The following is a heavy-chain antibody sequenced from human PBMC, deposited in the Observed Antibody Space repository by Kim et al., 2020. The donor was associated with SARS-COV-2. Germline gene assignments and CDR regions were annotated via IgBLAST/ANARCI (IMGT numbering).Heavy chain of an antibody. Sequence: GGSLRLSCAASGFTFGPFWMAWVRQAPGKGPEWVANIKGDGSENYYVDSVEGRFTISRDNAKATMYLQMNSLRVEDTAIYYCVRAGKTWGMDVWGQGTA. V-gene: IGHV3-7*01. J-gene: IGHJ6*02. CDR2: IKGDGSEN. CDR3: VRAGKTWGMDV. D-gene: IGHD7-27*01. CDR1: GFTFGPFW.